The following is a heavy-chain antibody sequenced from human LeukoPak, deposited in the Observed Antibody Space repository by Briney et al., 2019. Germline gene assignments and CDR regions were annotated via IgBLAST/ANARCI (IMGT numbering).Heavy chain of an antibody. J-gene: IGHJ5*02. V-gene: IGHV1-18*04. D-gene: IGHD2-15*01. Sequence: ASVKVSCKASGYTFTGYYMHWVRQAPGQGLEWMGWISAYNGNTNYAQKLQGRVTMTTDTSTSTAYMELRSLRSDDTAVYYCARDRGRYCSGGSCYLGFGWFDPWGQGTLVTVSS. CDR1: GYTFTGYY. CDR3: ARDRGRYCSGGSCYLGFGWFDP. CDR2: ISAYNGNT.